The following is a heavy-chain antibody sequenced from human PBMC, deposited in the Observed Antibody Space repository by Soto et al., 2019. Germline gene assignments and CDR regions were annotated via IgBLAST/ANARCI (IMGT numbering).Heavy chain of an antibody. J-gene: IGHJ6*02. CDR3: ARFWVLAVAGTLASKGGAYYYVMDV. CDR2: IYPGDSDT. V-gene: IGHV5-51*01. Sequence: GESLKISCKGSGYSFTSYWIGWVRQMPGKGLEWMGIIYPGDSDTRYSPYFQGQVTISADKSISTAYLQRSSLKASDTAMYYCARFWVLAVAGTLASKGGAYYYVMDVWAQGTTVTVSS. CDR1: GYSFTSYW. D-gene: IGHD6-19*01.